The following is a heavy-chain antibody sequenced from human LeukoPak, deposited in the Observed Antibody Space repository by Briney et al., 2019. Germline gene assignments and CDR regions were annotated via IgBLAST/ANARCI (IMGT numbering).Heavy chain of an antibody. CDR1: GGSISSSTYY. J-gene: IGHJ4*02. Sequence: SETLSLTCTVSGGSISSSTYYWGWVRQPPGKGLEWIGSIYYSGSTYYNPSLKSRVTISVDTSKNQFSLKLSSVTAADTAVYYCASSVDTAMVASGVFDYWGQGTPVTVSS. CDR2: IYYSGST. D-gene: IGHD5-18*01. CDR3: ASSVDTAMVASGVFDY. V-gene: IGHV4-39*01.